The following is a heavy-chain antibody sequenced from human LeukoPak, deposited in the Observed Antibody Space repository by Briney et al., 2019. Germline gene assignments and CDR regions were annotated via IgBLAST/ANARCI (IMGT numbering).Heavy chain of an antibody. J-gene: IGHJ4*02. Sequence: GGSLRLPCAASGFDFSSHGMNWVRQAPGKGLEWVSTINFNGGRTYYADSVKGRFSVSRDNSKNTLYLQMNSLRVEDTAVYYCAKGGRGSWAGNTGDWGQGTLASVSS. CDR2: INFNGGRT. CDR3: AKGGRGSWAGNTGD. D-gene: IGHD3-10*01. V-gene: IGHV3-23*01. CDR1: GFDFSSHG.